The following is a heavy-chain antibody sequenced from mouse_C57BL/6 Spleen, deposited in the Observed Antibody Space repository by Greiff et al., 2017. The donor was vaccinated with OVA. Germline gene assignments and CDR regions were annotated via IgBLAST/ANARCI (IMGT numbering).Heavy chain of an antibody. Sequence: QVQLQQPGAELVMPGASVKLSCKASGYTFTSYWMHWVKQRPGQGLEWIGEIDPSDSYTNYNQKFKGKSTLTVDKSSSTAYLQLSSLTSEDSAVYYCARGGSSGYSDYWGQGTTLTVSS. V-gene: IGHV1-69*01. CDR1: GYTFTSYW. CDR3: ARGGSSGYSDY. D-gene: IGHD3-2*02. CDR2: IDPSDSYT. J-gene: IGHJ2*01.